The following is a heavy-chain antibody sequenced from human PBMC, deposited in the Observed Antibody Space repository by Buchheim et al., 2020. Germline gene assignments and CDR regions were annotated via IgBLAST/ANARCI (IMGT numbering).Heavy chain of an antibody. D-gene: IGHD2-15*01. V-gene: IGHV3-74*01. CDR2: ISSEGSSV. Sequence: EVQLVESGGGSVQPGGSLRLSCAASGFTFSAYWMYWVRQAPGKGLVWVSRISSEGSSVRYADSVKGRFTVSRDNAENTLYLQMNSLRVEDTGVYYCARDVLYCSGDSCNSWGQGTL. CDR3: ARDVLYCSGDSCNS. J-gene: IGHJ4*02. CDR1: GFTFSAYW.